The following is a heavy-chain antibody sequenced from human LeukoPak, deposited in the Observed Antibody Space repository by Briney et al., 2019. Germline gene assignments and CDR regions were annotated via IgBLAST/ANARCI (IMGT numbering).Heavy chain of an antibody. J-gene: IGHJ4*02. V-gene: IGHV4-34*01. Sequence: PSETLSLTCAVYDGSFSGYYWSWIRQPPGKGLEWIGEINHSGSTNYNPSLKSRVTISLDTSKNQFSLRLSSVTAADTAVYYCARASIVGATGYFDYWGQGTLVTVSS. CDR2: INHSGST. CDR1: DGSFSGYY. D-gene: IGHD1-26*01. CDR3: ARASIVGATGYFDY.